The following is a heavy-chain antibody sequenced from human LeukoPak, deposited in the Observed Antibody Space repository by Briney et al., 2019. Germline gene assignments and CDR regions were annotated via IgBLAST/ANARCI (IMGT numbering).Heavy chain of an antibody. CDR1: GFTFSTYA. CDR3: AKSAMAPPYYYYGMDV. Sequence: GRSLRLSCAASGFTFSTYAMHWVRQAPGKGLEWVAVIWSDSTNKCYADSVRGRFTISRDNSKNTLYLQMNSLRAEDTAVYYCAKSAMAPPYYYYGMDVWGQGTTVTVSS. J-gene: IGHJ6*02. V-gene: IGHV3-33*06. CDR2: IWSDSTNK. D-gene: IGHD5-18*01.